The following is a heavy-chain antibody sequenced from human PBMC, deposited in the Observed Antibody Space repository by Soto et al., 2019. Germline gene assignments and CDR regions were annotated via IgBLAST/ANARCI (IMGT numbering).Heavy chain of an antibody. J-gene: IGHJ4*02. CDR1: CGCFSGYY. CDR3: ARTSRFDC. CDR2: INHSGST. Sequence: QVQLQQWGAGLLKPSETQSHTCAVDCGCFSGYYWSWIRQPPGKGLEWIGEINHSGSTNYNPSLKSRVTMSVDTSKNQFSLKLSSVTAADTAVYYCARTSRFDCWGQGTLVTVSS. V-gene: IGHV4-34*01. D-gene: IGHD6-6*01.